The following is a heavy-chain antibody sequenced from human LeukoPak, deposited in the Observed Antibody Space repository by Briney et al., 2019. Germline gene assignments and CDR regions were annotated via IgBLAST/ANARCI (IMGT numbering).Heavy chain of an antibody. Sequence: PGGSLRLSCAASGFTFSYFWMHWFRQTPGKGLVWVSCINTDGSYSSYADSVKGRFTISRDNVRNTLYLQMNSLRAEDTAVYYCARNENSGWGYFDYWGQGTLVTVSS. CDR2: INTDGSYS. V-gene: IGHV3-74*01. D-gene: IGHD5-12*01. CDR3: ARNENSGWGYFDY. CDR1: GFTFSYFW. J-gene: IGHJ4*02.